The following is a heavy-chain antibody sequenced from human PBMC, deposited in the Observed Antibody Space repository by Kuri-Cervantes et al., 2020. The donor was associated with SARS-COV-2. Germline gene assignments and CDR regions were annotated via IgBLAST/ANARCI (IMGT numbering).Heavy chain of an antibody. J-gene: IGHJ6*02. D-gene: IGHD3-22*01. Sequence: SETLSLTCAVYGGSFSGYYWSWIRQPPGKGLEWIGEINHSGSTNYNPSLKSRVTISVDTSKNKFSLKLSSVTAADTAVYYCAREYYYDSSGYYYTRYYYYYSMDVWGQGTTVTVSS. V-gene: IGHV4-34*01. CDR2: INHSGST. CDR3: AREYYYDSSGYYYTRYYYYYSMDV. CDR1: GGSFSGYY.